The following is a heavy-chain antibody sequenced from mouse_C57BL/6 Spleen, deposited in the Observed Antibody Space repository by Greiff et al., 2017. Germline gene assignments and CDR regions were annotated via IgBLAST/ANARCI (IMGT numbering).Heavy chain of an antibody. D-gene: IGHD1-1*01. CDR2: IRNKANGYTT. V-gene: IGHV7-3*01. CDR1: GFTFTDYY. J-gene: IGHJ4*01. Sequence: EVKLMESGGGLVQPGGSLSLSCAASGFTFTDYYMSWVRQPPGKAREWLGFIRNKANGYTTEYSASVKGRFTISRDNSQSILYLQMNALRAEDSATYYCARYGYYGSSGMDYWGQGTSVTVSS. CDR3: ARYGYYGSSGMDY.